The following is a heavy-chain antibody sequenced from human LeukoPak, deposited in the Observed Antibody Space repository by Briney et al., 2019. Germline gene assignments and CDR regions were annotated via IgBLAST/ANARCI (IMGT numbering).Heavy chain of an antibody. D-gene: IGHD5-18*01. CDR3: ARSGKDRGYSYGYGAGTTWFDP. CDR1: GGSFSGYY. J-gene: IGHJ5*02. CDR2: INHSGST. V-gene: IGHV4-34*01. Sequence: PSETLSLTCAVYGGSFSGYYWSWIRQPPGKGLEWIGEINHSGSTNYNPSLKSRVTISVDTSKNQFSLKLSSVTAADTAVYYCARSGKDRGYSYGYGAGTTWFDPWGQGTLVTVSS.